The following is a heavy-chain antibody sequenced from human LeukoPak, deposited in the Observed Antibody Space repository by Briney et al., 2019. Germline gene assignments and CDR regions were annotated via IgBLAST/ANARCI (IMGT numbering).Heavy chain of an antibody. J-gene: IGHJ1*01. V-gene: IGHV4-59*01. D-gene: IGHD6-13*01. CDR3: ARGHIAAAGFRH. CDR2: IYYSGST. CDR1: GDSISSYY. Sequence: PSETLSLTCTVSGDSISSYYWSWIRQPPGKGLEWIGYIYYSGSTNYNPSLKSRVTISVDTSKNQFSLKLSSVTAADTAVYYCARGHIAAAGFRHWGQGTLVTVSS.